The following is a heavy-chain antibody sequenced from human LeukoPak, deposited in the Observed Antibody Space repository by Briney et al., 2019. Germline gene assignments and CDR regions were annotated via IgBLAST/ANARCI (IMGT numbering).Heavy chain of an antibody. J-gene: IGHJ6*02. D-gene: IGHD6-13*01. CDR3: TRHDSSSWTSYYYGMDV. V-gene: IGHV3-73*01. CDR1: GFTFSGYA. Sequence: PGGSLKLSCAASGFTFSGYAMHWVRQASGKGLAWVGRIRSKANSYATAYAASVKGRFTISRDDSKNTAYLQMNSLETEDTAVYYCTRHDSSSWTSYYYGMDVWGQGTTVTVSS. CDR2: IRSKANSYAT.